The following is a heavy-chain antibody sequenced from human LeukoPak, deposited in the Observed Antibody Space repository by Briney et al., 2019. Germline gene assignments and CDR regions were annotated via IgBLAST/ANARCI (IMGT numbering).Heavy chain of an antibody. Sequence: PGGSLRLSCAGSGFSFSSYGMHWVRQAPGKGLEWMAFIRSDGSNKYYADSVKGRFTISRDNSKNTVDLQMNNLRVDDTAIYYCAKDHANTPVVTNWGQGILVSVSS. D-gene: IGHD2-21*02. V-gene: IGHV3-30*02. J-gene: IGHJ4*02. CDR1: GFSFSSYG. CDR2: IRSDGSNK. CDR3: AKDHANTPVVTN.